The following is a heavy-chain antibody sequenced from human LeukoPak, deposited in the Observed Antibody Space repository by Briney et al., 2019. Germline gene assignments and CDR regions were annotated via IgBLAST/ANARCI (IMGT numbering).Heavy chain of an antibody. J-gene: IGHJ3*02. CDR3: ARARYSSGYYVDAFDI. CDR1: GGSMSSHY. D-gene: IGHD3-22*01. CDR2: IYYSGST. V-gene: IGHV4-59*11. Sequence: SETLSLTCSVSGGSMSSHYWSWIRQPPGKGLEWIGYIYYSGSTNYNPSLKSRVTISLDTSKNQFSLKLSSVTAADTAVYYCARARYSSGYYVDAFDIWGQGTMVTVSS.